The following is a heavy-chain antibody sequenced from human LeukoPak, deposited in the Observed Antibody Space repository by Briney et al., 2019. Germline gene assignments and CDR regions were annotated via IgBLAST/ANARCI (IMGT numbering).Heavy chain of an antibody. J-gene: IGHJ3*02. CDR2: ITNSSNNI. CDR1: GFTFSRYS. D-gene: IGHD3-16*01. V-gene: IGHV3-48*01. Sequence: PGGSLRLSCAASGFTFSRYSMNWVRQAPGKGLEWVSYITNSSNNIYYADSVKGRFTISRDNSKNTLYLQMNSLRAEDTAVYYCAKDRGSHTFGAFDIWGQGTMVTVSS. CDR3: AKDRGSHTFGAFDI.